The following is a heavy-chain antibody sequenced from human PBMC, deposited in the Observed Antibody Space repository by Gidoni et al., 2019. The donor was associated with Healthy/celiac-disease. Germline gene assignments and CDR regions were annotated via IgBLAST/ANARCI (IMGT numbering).Heavy chain of an antibody. CDR2: IYDSGST. D-gene: IGHD3-10*01. V-gene: IGHV4-31*03. CDR1: GGSISRGGYY. Sequence: QVQLQESGPGLVKPSQTLSLTCTVSGGSISRGGYYWSWIRQHPGKGLEWIGYIYDSGSTYYNPSLKSRVTISVDTSKNQFSLKLSSVTAADTAVYYCARDPSSYYGSGSRTSWGQGTLVTVSS. J-gene: IGHJ4*02. CDR3: ARDPSSYYGSGSRTS.